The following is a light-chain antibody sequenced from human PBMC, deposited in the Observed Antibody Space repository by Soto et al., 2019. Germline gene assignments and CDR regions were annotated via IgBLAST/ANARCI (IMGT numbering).Light chain of an antibody. CDR1: QDISSY. CDR2: AAS. J-gene: IGKJ1*01. CDR3: QQYYSNRS. V-gene: IGKV1-8*01. Sequence: AIRMTQSPTSFSASTGDRVTITCRASQDISSYLAWYQQKPGEAPKLLIQAASALQSGVPSRFSGSGSGTEFTLTISRLQSEDVATYYCQQYYSNRSFGQGTKV.